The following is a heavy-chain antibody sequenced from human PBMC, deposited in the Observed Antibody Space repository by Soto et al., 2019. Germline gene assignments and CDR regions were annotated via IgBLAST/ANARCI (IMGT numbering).Heavy chain of an antibody. V-gene: IGHV4-59*01. CDR2: IDDTGST. CDR3: ARGVLEWLLRDSYYYYMDV. J-gene: IGHJ6*03. D-gene: IGHD3-3*01. Sequence: QVQLQESGPGLVKPSETLSLTCTVSGDSISSSYWNWIRQAPGKGLEWIGYIDDTGSTNSNPSLKSRVTLSVDPSNNQYSLKLSSVTAADTAVYYCARGVLEWLLRDSYYYYMDVWGKGTTVTVSS. CDR1: GDSISSSY.